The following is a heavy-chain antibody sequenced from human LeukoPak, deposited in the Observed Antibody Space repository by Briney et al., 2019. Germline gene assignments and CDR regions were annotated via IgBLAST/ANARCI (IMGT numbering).Heavy chain of an antibody. CDR3: ARLGYCTNGVCYNDY. V-gene: IGHV4-4*07. J-gene: IGHJ4*02. Sequence: SETLSLTSTVSGGSISSYYWSWIRQPARKGLECIGRIYTSGSTNYNPSLKSGVTMSVDTSKNQFSLKLSSVTAADTAVYYCARLGYCTNGVCYNDYWGQGTLVTVSS. CDR1: GGSISSYY. D-gene: IGHD2-8*01. CDR2: IYTSGST.